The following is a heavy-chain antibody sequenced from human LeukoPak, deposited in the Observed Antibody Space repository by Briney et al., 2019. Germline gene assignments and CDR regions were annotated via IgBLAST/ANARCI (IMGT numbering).Heavy chain of an antibody. V-gene: IGHV1-69*05. CDR2: IIPIFGTA. CDR1: GGTFSSYA. CDR3: ARGALCIVGAPLGY. D-gene: IGHD1-26*01. Sequence: ASVKVSCKASGGTFSSYAISWVRQAPGQGLEWMGGIIPIFGTANYAQKFQGRVTITTDESTSTAYMELSRLRSEDTAVYYCARGALCIVGAPLGYWGQGTLVTVSS. J-gene: IGHJ4*02.